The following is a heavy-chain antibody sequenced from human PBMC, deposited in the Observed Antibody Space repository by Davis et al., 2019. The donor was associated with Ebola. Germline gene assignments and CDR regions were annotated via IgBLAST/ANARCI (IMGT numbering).Heavy chain of an antibody. CDR1: GFTFSSYA. CDR2: ISGSGGST. D-gene: IGHD2-2*01. V-gene: IGHV3-23*01. J-gene: IGHJ5*02. CDR3: AKTSLYQLRNGWFDP. Sequence: PGGSLRLSCAASGFTFSSYAMSWVRQAPGKGLEWVSAISGSGGSTYYADSVKGRFTSPRDNSKNTLYLQMNSLRAEDTAVYYCAKTSLYQLRNGWFDPWGQGTLVTVSS.